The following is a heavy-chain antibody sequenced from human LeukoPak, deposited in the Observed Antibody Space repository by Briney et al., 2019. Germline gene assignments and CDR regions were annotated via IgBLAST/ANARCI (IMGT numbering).Heavy chain of an antibody. V-gene: IGHV3-23*01. Sequence: GGSLRLSCAASGFTFSSYAMSWVRQAPGKGLEWVSGISGSGDNTYYADSVKGRFTISRDNSKNTLYVQVNSLGTEDTAAYHCAKGSYYDSSGSFYFDYWGQGTLVTVSS. D-gene: IGHD3-22*01. CDR1: GFTFSSYA. J-gene: IGHJ4*02. CDR3: AKGSYYDSSGSFYFDY. CDR2: ISGSGDNT.